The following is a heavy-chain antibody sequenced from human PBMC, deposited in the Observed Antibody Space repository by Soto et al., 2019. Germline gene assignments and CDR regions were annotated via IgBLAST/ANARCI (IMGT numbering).Heavy chain of an antibody. CDR2: IYDGGDT. D-gene: IGHD1-1*01. CDR1: GDSLKTDHW. Sequence: QVHLQESGPGLVKPSGTLSLICVVSGDSLKTDHWWTWVRQPPGKGLEWIGEIYDGGDTNYNPSLERRLALSVDKSKRPFSPRMTSVTAADKATYYCAGAVGRRTVPDHWGQGTLVTVSS. J-gene: IGHJ4*02. CDR3: AGAVGRRTVPDH. V-gene: IGHV4-4*02.